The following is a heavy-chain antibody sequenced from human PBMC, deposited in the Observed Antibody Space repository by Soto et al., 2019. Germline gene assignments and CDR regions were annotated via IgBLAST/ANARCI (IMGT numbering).Heavy chain of an antibody. V-gene: IGHV3-11*01. CDR2: ISSSGSTI. CDR3: ARVLVRGIFGAVISQVFDP. J-gene: IGHJ5*02. CDR1: GFTFSDYY. D-gene: IGHD3-3*01. Sequence: LRLSCAASGFTFSDYYMSWIRQAPGKGLEWVSYISSSGSTIYYADSVKGRFTISRDNAKNSLYLQMNSLRAEDTAVYYCARVLVRGIFGAVISQVFDPWGQGTLVTVSS.